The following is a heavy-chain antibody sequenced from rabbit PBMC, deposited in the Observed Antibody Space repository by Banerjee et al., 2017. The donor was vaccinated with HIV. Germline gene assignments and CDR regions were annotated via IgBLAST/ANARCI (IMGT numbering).Heavy chain of an antibody. J-gene: IGHJ4*01. V-gene: IGHV1S36*01. CDR3: ARGYAVYVDYGYTISYYFDL. Sequence: QEQLEESGGGLVTPGGTLTLTCTVSGFSLSSFGVSWVRQAAGKGLEYIGYIRNGLNTYYASWAKGRFTISKTSSTTVTLQMTSLTAADTATYFCARGYAVYVDYGYTISYYFDLWGQGTLVTVS. CDR1: GFSLSSFG. CDR2: IRNGLNT. D-gene: IGHD6-1*01.